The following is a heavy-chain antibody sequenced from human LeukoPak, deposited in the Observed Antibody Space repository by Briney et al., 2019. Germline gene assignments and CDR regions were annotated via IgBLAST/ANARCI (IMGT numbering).Heavy chain of an antibody. V-gene: IGHV4-4*02. Sequence: SGTLSLTCAVSGGSISSSNWWSWVRQPPGKGLEWIGEIYHSGSTNYNPSLKSRVTISVDTSKNQFSLKLSSVTAADTAVYYCAREGPYYGSGSYTYYFDYWGQGTLVTVSS. D-gene: IGHD3-10*01. J-gene: IGHJ4*02. CDR3: AREGPYYGSGSYTYYFDY. CDR1: GGSISSSNW. CDR2: IYHSGST.